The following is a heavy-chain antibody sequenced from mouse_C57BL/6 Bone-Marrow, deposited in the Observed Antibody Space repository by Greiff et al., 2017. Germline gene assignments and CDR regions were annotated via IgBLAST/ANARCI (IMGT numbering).Heavy chain of an antibody. D-gene: IGHD1-1*01. CDR3: ASPYGSSSYWYFDV. CDR1: GVDFSRYW. Sequence: EAGGVDFSRYWMSWVRRAPGKGLEWIGEINPDSSTINYASSLKDKFIISRDNAKNTLYLQMSKVRSEDTALYYCASPYGSSSYWYFDVWGTGTTVTVSS. V-gene: IGHV4-1*01. J-gene: IGHJ1*03. CDR2: INPDSSTI.